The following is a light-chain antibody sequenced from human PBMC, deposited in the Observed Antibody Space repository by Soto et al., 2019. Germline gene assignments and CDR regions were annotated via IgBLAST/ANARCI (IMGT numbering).Light chain of an antibody. Sequence: QSVLTQPASVSGSPGQSITISCTGTSSDVGSCNCVSWYQQHPGKAPTLIIYEVNKRPSGVSNRFSGSKSGNTASLTISGLQAEDEADYYCCSSVGSSNWVFGGGTKLTVL. CDR2: EVN. CDR1: SSDVGSCNC. V-gene: IGLV2-23*02. J-gene: IGLJ3*02. CDR3: CSSVGSSNWV.